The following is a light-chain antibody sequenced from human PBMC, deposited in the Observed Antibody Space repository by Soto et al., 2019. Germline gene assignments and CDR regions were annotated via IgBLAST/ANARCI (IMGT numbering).Light chain of an antibody. CDR2: EAS. Sequence: DIQVTQSPSTLSASVGDRVTITCRASHSISTWLAWYQQKPGKAPKLLIYEASNLESGVPSRFSGSGSGTEFTLTISSLQPDDFATYYCQQFYNYPRTFGQGTKVDIK. J-gene: IGKJ1*01. V-gene: IGKV1-5*03. CDR3: QQFYNYPRT. CDR1: HSISTW.